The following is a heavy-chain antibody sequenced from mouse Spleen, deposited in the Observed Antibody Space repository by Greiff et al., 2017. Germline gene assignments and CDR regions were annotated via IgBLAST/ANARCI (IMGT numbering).Heavy chain of an antibody. V-gene: IGHV5-17*01. CDR3: ARIPFAY. D-gene: IGHD5-1-1*01. J-gene: IGHJ3*01. Sequence: EVKLMESGGGLVKPGGSLKLSCAASGFTFSDYGMHWVRQAPEKGLEWVAYISSGSSTIYYADTVKSRFTISRDNAKNTLFLQMTSLRSEDTAMYYCARIPFAYWGQGTLVTVSA. CDR2: ISSGSSTI. CDR1: GFTFSDYG.